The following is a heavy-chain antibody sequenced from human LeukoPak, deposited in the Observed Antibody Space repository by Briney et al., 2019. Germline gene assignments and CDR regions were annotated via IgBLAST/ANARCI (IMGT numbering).Heavy chain of an antibody. V-gene: IGHV3-53*01. J-gene: IGHJ4*02. D-gene: IGHD1-26*01. CDR2: IYSGGNT. CDR3: ARDGSYYGFDY. Sequence: GGSLRLSCAASGFTVSSNYMSWVRQAPGKGLEWVSVIYSGGNTYYADSVKGRFTISRDNSKNTLFLQMNSLRAEDTAVYYCARDGSYYGFDYWGQGTLVTVSS. CDR1: GFTVSSNY.